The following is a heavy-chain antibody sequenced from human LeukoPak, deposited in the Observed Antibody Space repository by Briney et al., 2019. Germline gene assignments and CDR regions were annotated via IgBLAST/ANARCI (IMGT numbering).Heavy chain of an antibody. V-gene: IGHV1-2*02. CDR2: INPNSGGT. Sequence: ATVKVSCKASGYTLTGYYMHWVRQAPGQGLEWMGWINPNSGGTNYAQKCQGRVTMTRDTSISTAYMELSRLRSDDTAVYYCARAHLERLTDYWGQGTLVTVSS. CDR1: GYTLTGYY. J-gene: IGHJ4*02. CDR3: ARAHLERLTDY. D-gene: IGHD2-21*01.